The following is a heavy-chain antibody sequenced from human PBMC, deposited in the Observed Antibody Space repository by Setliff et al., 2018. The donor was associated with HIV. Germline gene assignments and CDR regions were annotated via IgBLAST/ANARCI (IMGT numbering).Heavy chain of an antibody. J-gene: IGHJ4*02. Sequence: PSETLSLTCTVSGGSISSGSYYWNWIRQPPGKGLEWIGSIYHSGSTYYNPSLKSRVTISVDTSKNQFSLKLSSVTAADTAVYYCARAVQLGYFDYWGQGTLVTVSS. CDR3: ARAVQLGYFDY. D-gene: IGHD6-6*01. V-gene: IGHV4-39*07. CDR1: GGSISSGSYY. CDR2: IYHSGST.